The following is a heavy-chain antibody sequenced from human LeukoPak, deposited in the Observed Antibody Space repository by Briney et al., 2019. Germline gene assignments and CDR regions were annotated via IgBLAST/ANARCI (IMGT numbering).Heavy chain of an antibody. CDR2: IRYDGSNK. CDR3: ASWGSSGY. D-gene: IGHD5-12*01. V-gene: IGHV3-30*02. Sequence: GGSLRLSCVASGFTFSSYGMHWVRRAPGKGLEWVAFIRYDGSNKYYADSVKGRFTISRDNAKNSLFLQMSSLRAEDTAVYYCASWGSSGYWGQGTLVTVSS. J-gene: IGHJ4*02. CDR1: GFTFSSYG.